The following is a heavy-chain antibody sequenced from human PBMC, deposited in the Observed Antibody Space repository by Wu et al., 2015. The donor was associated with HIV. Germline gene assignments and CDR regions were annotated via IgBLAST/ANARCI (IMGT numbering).Heavy chain of an antibody. Sequence: QVQLVQSGAEVKKPGASVKVSCKASGYTFTGYYMHWVRQAPGQGLEWMGWMNPNSGNTGYAQKFQGRVTITRNTSISTAYMELSSLRSEDTAVYYCARGLPHLGGRGWERTPIPRSDYYYYMDVWGKGTTVTVSS. V-gene: IGHV1-8*03. CDR1: GYTFTGYY. CDR2: MNPNSGNT. D-gene: IGHD1-26*01. CDR3: ARGLPHLGGRGWERTPIPRSDYYYYMDV. J-gene: IGHJ6*03.